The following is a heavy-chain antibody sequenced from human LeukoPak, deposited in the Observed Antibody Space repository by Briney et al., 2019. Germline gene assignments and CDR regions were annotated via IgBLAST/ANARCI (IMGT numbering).Heavy chain of an antibody. Sequence: SETLSLTCTVSGGSISSYYWSWIRQPPGKGLEWIGYIYYSGSTNYNPSLKSRVTISVDTSKNQFSLKLSSVTAADTAVYYCARDRVATPYAFDIWGQGTMVTVSS. CDR1: GGSISSYY. J-gene: IGHJ3*02. D-gene: IGHD5-12*01. CDR3: ARDRVATPYAFDI. CDR2: IYYSGST. V-gene: IGHV4-59*01.